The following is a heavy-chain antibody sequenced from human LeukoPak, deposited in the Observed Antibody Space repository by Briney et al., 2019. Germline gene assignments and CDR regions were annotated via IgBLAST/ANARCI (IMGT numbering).Heavy chain of an antibody. J-gene: IGHJ4*02. Sequence: GGSLRLSCAASGFTFSSYSMNWVRQAPGKGLEWVSYISSSSSTIYYADSVKGRFTISRDNAKNSLYLQMNSLRAEDTAVYYCARFNSGSYQHYFDYWGQGTLVTVSS. D-gene: IGHD1-26*01. V-gene: IGHV3-48*01. CDR2: ISSSSSTI. CDR3: ARFNSGSYQHYFDY. CDR1: GFTFSSYS.